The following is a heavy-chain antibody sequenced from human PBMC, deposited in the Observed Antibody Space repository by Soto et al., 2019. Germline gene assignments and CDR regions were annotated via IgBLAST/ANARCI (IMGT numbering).Heavy chain of an antibody. CDR1: GFTFSSYE. V-gene: IGHV3-48*03. J-gene: IGHJ4*02. CDR2: ISSSGSTI. CDR3: ASYSGYGSSSGRGGPLGY. Sequence: GGSLRLSCAASGFTFSSYEMNWVRQAPGKGLEWVSYISSSGSTIYYADSVKGRFTISRDNAKNSLYLQMNSLRAEDTAVYYCASYSGYGSSSGRGGPLGYWGQGTLVTVSS. D-gene: IGHD6-6*01.